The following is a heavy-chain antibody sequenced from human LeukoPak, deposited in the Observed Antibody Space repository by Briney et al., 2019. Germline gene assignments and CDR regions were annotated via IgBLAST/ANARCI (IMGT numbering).Heavy chain of an antibody. J-gene: IGHJ3*02. CDR1: GGSTNSYY. CDR2: IYSSGST. D-gene: IGHD2-2*03. V-gene: IGHV4-4*07. CDR3: ARYGSTVFDI. Sequence: PSETLSLTCSVSGGSTNSYYWSWIRQPAGKGLEWIGRIYSSGSTNYNPSLNSRVTMSVDTSKNQFSLKLSSVTAADTAVYYCARYGSTVFDIWGRGTMVTVSS.